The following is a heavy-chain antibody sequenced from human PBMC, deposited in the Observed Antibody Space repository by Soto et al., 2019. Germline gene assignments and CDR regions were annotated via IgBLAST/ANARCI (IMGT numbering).Heavy chain of an antibody. J-gene: IGHJ6*02. CDR1: GGSIRGDSW. CDR2: IYHRGSP. Sequence: PSETLSLTYAVAGGSIRGDSWWGWVRKPPGKGLEWIGEIYHRGSPNYNPSLKSRVTISVDKSKNQFSLKLSSVTAADTAVYYCARGDYGDYVYYYYGMDVWGQGTTVTVSS. D-gene: IGHD4-17*01. CDR3: ARGDYGDYVYYYYGMDV. V-gene: IGHV4-4*02.